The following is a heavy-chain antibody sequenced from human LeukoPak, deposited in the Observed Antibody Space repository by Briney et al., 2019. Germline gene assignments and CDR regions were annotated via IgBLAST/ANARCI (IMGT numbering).Heavy chain of an antibody. Sequence: SQTLSLTCTVSGGSISSGDYYWSWIRQPPGKGLEWIGYIYYSGSTYYNPSLKSRVTISVDTSKNQFSLKLSSVTAADTAVYYCARDRGTAMVLDASDIWGQGTMVTVSS. J-gene: IGHJ3*02. V-gene: IGHV4-30-4*08. CDR1: GGSISSGDYY. CDR2: IYYSGST. CDR3: ARDRGTAMVLDASDI. D-gene: IGHD5-18*01.